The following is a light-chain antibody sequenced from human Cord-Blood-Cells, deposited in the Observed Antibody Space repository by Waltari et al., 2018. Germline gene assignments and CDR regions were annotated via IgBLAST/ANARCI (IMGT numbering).Light chain of an antibody. V-gene: IGLV2-11*01. CDR1: SIDVGGYNY. CDR3: CSYAGSSLV. Sequence: QSALTQPRSVSGSPGQSVTISCTGTSIDVGGYNYVSWYQQHPGKAPKLMIYDVSKRPSGVPDRFSGSKSGNTASLTISGLQAEDEADYYCCSYAGSSLVFGGGTKLTVL. CDR2: DVS. J-gene: IGLJ3*02.